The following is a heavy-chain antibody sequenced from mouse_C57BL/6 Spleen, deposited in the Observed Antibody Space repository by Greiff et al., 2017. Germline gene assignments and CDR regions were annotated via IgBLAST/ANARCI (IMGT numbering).Heavy chain of an antibody. V-gene: IGHV1-39*01. D-gene: IGHD1-1*01. CDR2: INPNYGTT. Sequence: VQLQQSGPELVKPGASVKISCKASGYSFTDYNMNWVKQSNGKSLEWIGVINPNYGTTSYNQKFKGKVTLTVDQSSSTAYMQLNSLTSEDSAVYYYARSPYGSSRGYAMDYWGQGTSVTVSS. CDR1: GYSFTDYN. CDR3: ARSPYGSSRGYAMDY. J-gene: IGHJ4*01.